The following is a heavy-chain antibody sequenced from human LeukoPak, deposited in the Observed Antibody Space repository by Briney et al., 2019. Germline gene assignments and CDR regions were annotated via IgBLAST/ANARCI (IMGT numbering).Heavy chain of an antibody. V-gene: IGHV1-2*06. CDR3: ARGEWLLHY. J-gene: IGHJ4*02. CDR2: INPNSGGT. D-gene: IGHD2-15*01. Sequence: ASVKVSCKASGYTFTDYYIHWVRQAPGQGLEWMGRINPNSGGTNNAQKFQGRLTMTRDTSITTAYMGLSGLRSDDTAVYYCARGEWLLHYWGQGTLVTVSS. CDR1: GYTFTDYY.